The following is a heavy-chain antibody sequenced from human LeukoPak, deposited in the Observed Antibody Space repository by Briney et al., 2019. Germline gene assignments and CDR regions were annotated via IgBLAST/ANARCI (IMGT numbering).Heavy chain of an antibody. CDR2: INHNGNVN. CDR1: GFTFGNAW. CDR3: ARGGGLDV. V-gene: IGHV3-7*03. D-gene: IGHD3-16*01. J-gene: IGHJ6*02. Sequence: GGSLRLSCAASGFTFGNAWMNWARQAPGKGLEWVASINHNGNVNYYVDSVKGRFTISRDNAKNSLYPQMSNLRAEDTAVYFCARGGGLDVWGQGATVTVSS.